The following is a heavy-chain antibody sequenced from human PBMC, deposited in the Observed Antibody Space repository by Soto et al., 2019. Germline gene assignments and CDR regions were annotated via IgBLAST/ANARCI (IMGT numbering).Heavy chain of an antibody. CDR1: GFTFSSYS. J-gene: IGHJ6*02. V-gene: IGHV3-21*04. CDR3: VKDISGRGSYYYYYGMDV. Sequence: GGSLRLSCAASGFTFSSYSMNWVRQAPGKGLEWVSSISSSSSYIYYADSVKGRFTISRDNAKNSLYLQMNSLREEDTALYYCVKDISGRGSYYYYYGMDVWGQGTTVTV. D-gene: IGHD3-16*01. CDR2: ISSSSSYI.